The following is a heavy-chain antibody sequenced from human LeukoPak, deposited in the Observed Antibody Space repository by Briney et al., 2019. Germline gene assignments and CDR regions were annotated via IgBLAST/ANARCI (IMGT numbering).Heavy chain of an antibody. CDR3: ARVGSSWYKDLDY. V-gene: IGHV1-8*01. Sequence: ASVKVSCKASGYTFTSYDINWVRQATGQGLEWMGWMNPNSGNTGYAQKFQDRVTMTRNTSISTAYMELSSLRSEDTAVYYCARVGSSWYKDLDYWGQGTLVTVSS. CDR1: GYTFTSYD. J-gene: IGHJ4*02. D-gene: IGHD6-13*01. CDR2: MNPNSGNT.